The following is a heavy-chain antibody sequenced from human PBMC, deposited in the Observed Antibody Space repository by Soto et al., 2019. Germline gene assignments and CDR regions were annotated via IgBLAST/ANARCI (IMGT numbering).Heavy chain of an antibody. D-gene: IGHD5-18*01. CDR2: LDREDGET. CDR1: GDTLTDLS. Sequence: ASVKVSCKVSGDTLTDLSMHYLGQAREKGVEGMGGLDREDGETINAQKFQGRVTMTEDTSTDTDYMELSSLRSADTAVYYCATDSVYSYGPADYSGMDVWGQGTTVTVS. V-gene: IGHV1-24*01. CDR3: ATDSVYSYGPADYSGMDV. J-gene: IGHJ6*02.